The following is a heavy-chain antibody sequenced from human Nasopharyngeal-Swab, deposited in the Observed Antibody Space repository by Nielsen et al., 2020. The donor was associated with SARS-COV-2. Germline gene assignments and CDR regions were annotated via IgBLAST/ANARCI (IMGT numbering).Heavy chain of an antibody. Sequence: GGSLRLSCAASGFSFSAYSMNWVRQAPGKGLEWVSSISGTSTYIYYADSVKGRFTISRDNAKNSLYLQMNSLRAEDTAVYYCARDRRPSSGWYSSAFDIWGQGTMVTVSS. CDR2: ISGTSTYI. CDR1: GFSFSAYS. D-gene: IGHD6-19*01. V-gene: IGHV3-21*01. J-gene: IGHJ3*02. CDR3: ARDRRPSSGWYSSAFDI.